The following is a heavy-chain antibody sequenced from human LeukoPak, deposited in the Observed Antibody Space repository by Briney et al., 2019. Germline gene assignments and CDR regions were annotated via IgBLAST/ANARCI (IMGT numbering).Heavy chain of an antibody. J-gene: IGHJ4*02. CDR3: AKRGMMTVRLCFAN. CDR1: GFTFSIFA. V-gene: IGHV3-23*01. Sequence: GGSLRLSCAASGFTFSIFAMGWVRQAPGKGLEWVSGISDSGGNTYYADSAKGRFTISRDNSKNTLYLQMNSLRAEDTAIYYCAKRGMMTVRLCFANWGQGTLVTVSS. D-gene: IGHD4-17*01. CDR2: ISDSGGNT.